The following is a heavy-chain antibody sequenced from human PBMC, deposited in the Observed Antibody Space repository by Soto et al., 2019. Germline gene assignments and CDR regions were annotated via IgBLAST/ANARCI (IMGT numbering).Heavy chain of an antibody. J-gene: IGHJ5*02. CDR1: GGTFSSYA. V-gene: IGHV1-69*14. CDR3: ASPLGRAMVDPQYH. CDR2: IIPIFGTA. D-gene: IGHD5-18*01. Sequence: QVQLVQSGAEVKKPGSSVKVSCKASGGTFSSYAISWVRQAPGQGLEWMGGIIPIFGTAHYAQKFQGRVTITADKSTSTAYMELSSLRSEDTAMYYCASPLGRAMVDPQYHWGQGTLVTVSS.